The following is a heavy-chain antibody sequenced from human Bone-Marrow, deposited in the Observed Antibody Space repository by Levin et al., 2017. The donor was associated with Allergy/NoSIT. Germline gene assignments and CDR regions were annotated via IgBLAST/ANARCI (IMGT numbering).Heavy chain of an antibody. V-gene: IGHV4-30-2*01. CDR2: IYHSVTT. CDR3: ARARAPYYYYVDV. CDR1: GGSITSGGFS. Sequence: SETLSLTCAVSGGSITSGGFSWTWIRQPPGKGLEWIGCIYHSVTTYYNPSLKSRVSMSLDRSKNQFSLNLNSVTAADTAVYYCARARAPYYYYVDVWGKGTTVTVTS. J-gene: IGHJ6*03.